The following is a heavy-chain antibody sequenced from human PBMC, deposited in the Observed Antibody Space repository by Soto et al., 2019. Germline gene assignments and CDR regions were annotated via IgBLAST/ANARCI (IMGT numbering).Heavy chain of an antibody. CDR1: GGTFSSYT. Sequence: SLKVSCKASGGTFSSYTISWVRQAPGQGLEWMGRIIPILGIANYAQKFQGRVTITADKSTSTAYMELSSLRAEDTAVYYCAFLGGYNWNYADAFDIWGQGTMVTVSS. CDR3: AFLGGYNWNYADAFDI. D-gene: IGHD1-7*01. J-gene: IGHJ3*02. V-gene: IGHV1-69*02. CDR2: IIPILGIA.